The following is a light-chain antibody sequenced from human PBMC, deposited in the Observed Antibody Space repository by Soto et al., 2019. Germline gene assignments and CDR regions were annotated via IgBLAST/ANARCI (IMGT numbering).Light chain of an antibody. CDR1: QSVSSSY. Sequence: EIVLTQSPGTLSLSPGERATLSCRAIQSVSSSYLAWYQQKPGQAPRLLIYGASSRATGIPDRFSGSGSGTDFTLTISSLEPEDFAVYYCHQRNNWPPVTFGGGTKVDIK. CDR3: HQRNNWPPVT. V-gene: IGKV3D-20*02. J-gene: IGKJ4*01. CDR2: GAS.